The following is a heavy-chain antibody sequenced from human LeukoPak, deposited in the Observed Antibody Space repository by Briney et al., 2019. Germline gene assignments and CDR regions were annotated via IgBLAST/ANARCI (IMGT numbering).Heavy chain of an antibody. CDR1: GFTFDDYA. V-gene: IGHV3-9*01. CDR3: AKDPYNYYGSGRRIDY. CDR2: ISWISGSI. D-gene: IGHD3-10*01. J-gene: IGHJ4*02. Sequence: PGRSLRLSCAASGFTFDDYAMHWLRQAPGKGLEWVSGISWISGSIGYADSVKGRLTISRDNAKNSLYLQMNSLRAEDTALYYCAKDPYNYYGSGRRIDYWGQGTLVTVSS.